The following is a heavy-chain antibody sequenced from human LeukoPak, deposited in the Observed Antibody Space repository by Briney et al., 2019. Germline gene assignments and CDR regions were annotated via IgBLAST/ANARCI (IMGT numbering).Heavy chain of an antibody. Sequence: GGSLRLSCAASGFTFSDYYMSWIRQAPGKGLEWVSGISWNSGSIGYADSVKGRFTISRDNAKNSLYLQMNSLRAEDTALYYCAKGPYYYDSSSYSYFDYWGQGTLVTVSS. CDR1: GFTFSDYY. J-gene: IGHJ4*02. CDR3: AKGPYYYDSSSYSYFDY. V-gene: IGHV3-9*01. CDR2: ISWNSGSI. D-gene: IGHD3-22*01.